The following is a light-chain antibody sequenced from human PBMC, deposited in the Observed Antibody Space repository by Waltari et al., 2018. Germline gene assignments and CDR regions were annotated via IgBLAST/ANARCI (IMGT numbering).Light chain of an antibody. CDR2: RNN. CDR1: SSNIGSNY. V-gene: IGLV1-47*01. CDR3: AAWDDSLSGRYVV. Sequence: QSVLTQPTSASGTPGQRVTISCSGRSSNIGSNYVFWYQQLPGTAPKLLIYRNNQRPSGVPDRFSGSKSGTSASLAISGLRSEDEADYYCAAWDDSLSGRYVVFGGGTKLTVL. J-gene: IGLJ2*01.